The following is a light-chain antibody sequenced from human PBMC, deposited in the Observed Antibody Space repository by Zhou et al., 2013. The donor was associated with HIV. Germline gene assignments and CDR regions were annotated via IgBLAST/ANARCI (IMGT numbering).Light chain of an antibody. CDR3: QQYGSSPRLT. Sequence: EIVMTQSPATLSLSPGERAILSCRASQSVSSYLAWYQQKPGQAPRLLIYAASTRATGISARFSGSGSGTEFTLTISSLQSEDFAVYYCQQYGSSPRLTFGEGPRWRSN. CDR1: QSVSSY. J-gene: IGKJ4*01. CDR2: AAS. V-gene: IGKV3-15*01.